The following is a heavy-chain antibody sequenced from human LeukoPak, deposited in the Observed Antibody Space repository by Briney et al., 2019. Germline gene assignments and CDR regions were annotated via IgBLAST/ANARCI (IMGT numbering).Heavy chain of an antibody. CDR1: GYTFTSYG. J-gene: IGHJ4*02. CDR3: AKLAAAGLYYFDY. Sequence: SVKVSCKASGYTFTSYGISWVRQAPGQGLEWMGGIIPIFGTANYAQKFQGRVTITADESTSTAYMELSSLRSEDTAVYYCAKLAAAGLYYFDYWGQGTLVTVSS. D-gene: IGHD6-13*01. V-gene: IGHV1-69*13. CDR2: IIPIFGTA.